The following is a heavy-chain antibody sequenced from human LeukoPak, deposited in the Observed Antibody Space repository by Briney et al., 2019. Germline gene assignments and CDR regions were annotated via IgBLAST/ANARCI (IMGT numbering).Heavy chain of an antibody. Sequence: GGSLRLSCAASGFTFSSYWMSWVRQAPGKGLEWVAVISYDGSNKYYADSVKGRFTISRDNSKNTLYLQMNSLRAEDTAVYYCAKVKVTATSNYYFDYWGQGTLVTVSS. D-gene: IGHD2-21*02. CDR3: AKVKVTATSNYYFDY. CDR2: ISYDGSNK. V-gene: IGHV3-30*18. J-gene: IGHJ4*02. CDR1: GFTFSSYW.